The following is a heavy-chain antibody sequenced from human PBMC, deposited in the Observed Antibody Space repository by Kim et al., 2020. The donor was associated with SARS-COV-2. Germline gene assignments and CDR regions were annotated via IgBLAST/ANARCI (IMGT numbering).Heavy chain of an antibody. V-gene: IGHV3-30*18. D-gene: IGHD2-2*02. Sequence: GGSLRLSCAASGFTFSSYGMHWVRQAPGKGLEWVAVISYDGSNKYYADSVKGRFTISRDNSKNTLYLQMNSLRAEDTAVYYCAKGKLGYCSSTSCYNYYYYYGMDFWGQGTTVTVSS. CDR1: GFTFSSYG. CDR3: AKGKLGYCSSTSCYNYYYYYGMDF. J-gene: IGHJ6*02. CDR2: ISYDGSNK.